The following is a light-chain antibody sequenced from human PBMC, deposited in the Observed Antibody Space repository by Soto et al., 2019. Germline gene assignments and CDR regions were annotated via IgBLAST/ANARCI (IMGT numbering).Light chain of an antibody. V-gene: IGKV1-5*03. CDR2: NAS. Sequence: DIQITQSPSTLSASVGDRVTITSRASQSISGLLAWYQQKPGKAPKLLIYNASGLESGVPSRFSGSGSGTEFTLTINGLQPDDFATYYCQQYNTFWTFGQGTKLDIK. J-gene: IGKJ1*01. CDR3: QQYNTFWT. CDR1: QSISGL.